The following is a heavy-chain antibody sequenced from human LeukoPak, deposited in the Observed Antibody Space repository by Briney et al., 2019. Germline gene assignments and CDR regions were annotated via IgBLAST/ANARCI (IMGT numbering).Heavy chain of an antibody. CDR1: GFTVSSNY. Sequence: GGSLRLSCAASGFTVSSNYMSWVRQAPGKGLEWVSVIHSDGMTYYADSVKGRFTISRDNSKNTLHLQMNSLRAEDTAVYYCAREDVDYYDSSGYLDVWGKGTTVTVSS. CDR3: AREDVDYYDSSGYLDV. V-gene: IGHV3-53*01. D-gene: IGHD3-22*01. CDR2: IHSDGMT. J-gene: IGHJ6*04.